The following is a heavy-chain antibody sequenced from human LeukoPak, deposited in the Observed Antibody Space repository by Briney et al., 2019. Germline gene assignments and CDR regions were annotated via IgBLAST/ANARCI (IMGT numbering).Heavy chain of an antibody. J-gene: IGHJ4*02. CDR1: GFTFSSYE. V-gene: IGHV3-48*03. CDR2: ISSSGSTI. D-gene: IGHD4-17*01. CDR3: ASVPDYGDYYFDY. Sequence: QTGGSLRLSCAASGFTFSSYEMNWVRQAPGKGLEWVSYISSSGSTIYYADSVKGRFTISRDNAKNSLYLQMNSLRAEDTAVYYCASVPDYGDYYFDYWGQGTLVTVSS.